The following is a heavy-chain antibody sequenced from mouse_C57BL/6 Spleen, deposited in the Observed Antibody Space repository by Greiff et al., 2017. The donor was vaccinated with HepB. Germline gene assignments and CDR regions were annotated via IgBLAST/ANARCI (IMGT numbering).Heavy chain of an antibody. Sequence: VQLQQPGAELVKPGASVKLSCKASGYTFTSYWMHWVKQRPGQGLEWIGMIHPNSGSTNYNEKFKSKATLTVDKSSSTAYMQLSSLTSEDSAVYYCARSGYYGNYVGYWGQGTTLTVSS. D-gene: IGHD2-1*01. V-gene: IGHV1-64*01. J-gene: IGHJ2*01. CDR1: GYTFTSYW. CDR2: IHPNSGST. CDR3: ARSGYYGNYVGY.